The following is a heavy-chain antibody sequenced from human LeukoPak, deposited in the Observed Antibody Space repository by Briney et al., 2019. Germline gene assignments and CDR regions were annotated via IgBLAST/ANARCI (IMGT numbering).Heavy chain of an antibody. Sequence: GSLRLSCAASGFTFSSYWMSWVRQAPGKGLEWVANIKQDGSEKYYVDSVKGRFTISRDNAKNSLYLQMNSLRAEDTAVYYCARAKVLRYFDWFLWGQGTLVTVSS. CDR2: IKQDGSEK. CDR1: GFTFSSYW. CDR3: ARAKVLRYFDWFL. J-gene: IGHJ4*02. D-gene: IGHD3-9*01. V-gene: IGHV3-7*01.